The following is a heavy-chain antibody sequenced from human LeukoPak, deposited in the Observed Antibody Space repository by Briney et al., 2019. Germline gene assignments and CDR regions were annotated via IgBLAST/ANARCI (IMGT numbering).Heavy chain of an antibody. D-gene: IGHD2-2*01. CDR1: GGSISSSSYY. CDR2: IYYSGST. Sequence: SETLSLTCTVSGGSISSSSYYWGWIRQPPGKGLEWIGSIYYSGSTYYNPSLKSRVTISVDTSKNQFSLKLSSVTAADAAVYYCARRDCSSTSCYRWNYYYYMDVWGKGTTVTISS. V-gene: IGHV4-39*01. J-gene: IGHJ6*03. CDR3: ARRDCSSTSCYRWNYYYYMDV.